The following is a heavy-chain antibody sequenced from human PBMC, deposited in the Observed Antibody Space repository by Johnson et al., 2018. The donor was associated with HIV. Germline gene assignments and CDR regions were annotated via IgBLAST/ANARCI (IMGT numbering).Heavy chain of an antibody. CDR2: IYSGGST. Sequence: VQLVESGGGLVQPGGSLRLSCAASGFTVSSNYMSWVRQAPGKGLEWVSVIYSGGSTYYADSVKGRFTISRDNSKNTLYLQMNSLRAEDTAVYYCANGLSTVVTDAVDIWGQGTMVTVSS. CDR1: GFTVSSNY. J-gene: IGHJ3*02. D-gene: IGHD4-23*01. CDR3: ANGLSTVVTDAVDI. V-gene: IGHV3-66*01.